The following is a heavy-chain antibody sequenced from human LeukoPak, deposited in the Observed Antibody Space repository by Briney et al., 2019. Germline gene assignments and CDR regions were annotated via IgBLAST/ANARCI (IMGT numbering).Heavy chain of an antibody. D-gene: IGHD4-23*01. Sequence: GGSLRLSCAASGFTFSSYAMHWVRQAPGKGLEYVSAISSNGVSTYYANSVKGRFTISRDNSKNTLYLQMGSLRAEDMAVYYCARGRATVVTRGRADAFDIWGQGTMVTVSS. V-gene: IGHV3-64*01. J-gene: IGHJ3*02. CDR2: ISSNGVST. CDR3: ARGRATVVTRGRADAFDI. CDR1: GFTFSSYA.